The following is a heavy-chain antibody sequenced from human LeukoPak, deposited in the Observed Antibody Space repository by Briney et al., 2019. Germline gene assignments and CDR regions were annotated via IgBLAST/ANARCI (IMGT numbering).Heavy chain of an antibody. CDR2: LNPNNGGT. CDR1: GYPFTAYY. D-gene: IGHD7-27*01. Sequence: ASVKVSCKASGYPFTAYYMHWVRQAPGQGLEWMGWLNPNNGGTNIPQKFQGRVTMTRDTSISPAHMELSRLTSDDTAVYYCARGKISGDDFDFWGQGTLVTVSS. V-gene: IGHV1-2*02. CDR3: ARGKISGDDFDF. J-gene: IGHJ4*02.